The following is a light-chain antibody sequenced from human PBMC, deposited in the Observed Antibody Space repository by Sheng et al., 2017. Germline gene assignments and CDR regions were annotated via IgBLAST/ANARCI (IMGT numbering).Light chain of an antibody. CDR1: LSVSSY. J-gene: IGKJ5*01. CDR3: QQRSNWIT. V-gene: IGKV3-11*01. Sequence: EVVLTQSPATLSLSPGERATLSCRASLSVSSYLAWYQQKPGQAPRLLIYDASNRATGIPARFSGSGSGTDFTLTISSLEPEDFAVYYCQQRSNWITFGQGTRLKIK. CDR2: DAS.